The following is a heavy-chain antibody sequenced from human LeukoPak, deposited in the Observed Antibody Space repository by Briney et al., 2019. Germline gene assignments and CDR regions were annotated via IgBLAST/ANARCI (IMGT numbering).Heavy chain of an antibody. CDR3: AKDLGTYDDDLTGYVHYYFYMDV. V-gene: IGHV3-21*04. D-gene: IGHD3-9*01. Sequence: PGGSLRLSCAASGFTFSRYSMNWVRQAPGKGLEWVSSISGSSSSYIYYADSLKGRFTISRDNSKNTLYLQMNSLRPEDAAVYYCAKDLGTYDDDLTGYVHYYFYMDVWGKGTTVTISS. CDR1: GFTFSRYS. CDR2: ISGSSSSYI. J-gene: IGHJ6*03.